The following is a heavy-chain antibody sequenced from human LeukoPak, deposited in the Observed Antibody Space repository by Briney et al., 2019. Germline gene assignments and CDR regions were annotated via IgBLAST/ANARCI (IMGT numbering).Heavy chain of an antibody. CDR1: GGSISSSSYY. J-gene: IGHJ5*02. V-gene: IGHV4-39*07. Sequence: SETLSLTCTVSGGSISSSSYYWGWIRQPPGKGLEWIGEIYHSGSTNYNPSLKSRVTISVDKSKNQFSLKLSSVTAADTAVYYCARATYDILTGYSTNWFDPWGQGTLVTVSS. D-gene: IGHD3-9*01. CDR2: IYHSGST. CDR3: ARATYDILTGYSTNWFDP.